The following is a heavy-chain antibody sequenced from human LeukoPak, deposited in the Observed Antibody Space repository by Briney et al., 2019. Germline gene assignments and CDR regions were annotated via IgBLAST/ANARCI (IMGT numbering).Heavy chain of an antibody. CDR1: GFTFSSYG. V-gene: IGHV3-30*18. CDR2: ISYDGSNK. Sequence: GGSLRLSCAASGFTFSSYGMHWVRQAPGKGLEWVAVISYDGSNKYYADSVKGRFTISRDNSKNTLYLQMNSLRAEDTAVYYCAKLGSGYDIYYWGQGTLVTVSS. D-gene: IGHD5-12*01. CDR3: AKLGSGYDIYY. J-gene: IGHJ4*02.